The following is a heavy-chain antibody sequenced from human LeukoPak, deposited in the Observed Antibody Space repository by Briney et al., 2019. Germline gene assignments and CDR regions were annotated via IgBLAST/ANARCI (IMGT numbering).Heavy chain of an antibody. V-gene: IGHV3-7*01. J-gene: IGHJ6*02. D-gene: IGHD1-14*01. CDR3: ASGSETDYYYYGMDV. CDR2: IKQDGSEK. Sequence: GGSLRLSCAASVFTFSNYWMSWVGQAPGTGLEWVANIKQDGSEKYYVDSVKGRFTISRDNAKNSLYLHMNSLRAEDTAVYYCASGSETDYYYYGMDVWGQGTTVTVSS. CDR1: VFTFSNYW.